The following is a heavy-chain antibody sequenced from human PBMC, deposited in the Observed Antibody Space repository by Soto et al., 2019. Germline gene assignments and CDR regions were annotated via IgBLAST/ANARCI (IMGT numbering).Heavy chain of an antibody. Sequence: EVQLVESGGGLVKPGGSLRLSCVVSGFTFSSHHMNWVRQAPGKGLEWVSSISSTGTYINYADSVKGRFTVSRDNAKNTLYLQMNTLRAEDTAVYYCTSGRTFEYWGQGTLVTVSS. J-gene: IGHJ4*02. CDR2: ISSTGTYI. CDR1: GFTFSSHH. CDR3: TSGRTFEY. V-gene: IGHV3-21*01.